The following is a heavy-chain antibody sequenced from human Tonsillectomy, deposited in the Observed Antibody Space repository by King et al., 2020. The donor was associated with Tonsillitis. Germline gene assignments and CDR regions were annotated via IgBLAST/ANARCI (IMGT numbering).Heavy chain of an antibody. CDR2: INHSGST. CDR3: AREPGIAAAGDWFDP. V-gene: IGHV4-34*01. Sequence: VQLQQWGAGLLKPSETLSLTCAVYCGSFSGYYWSWIRQPPGKGLEWSGEINHSGSTNYNPSLKSRVTISLAPSKNQFSLKLSSVTAADTAVYYCAREPGIAAAGDWFDPWGQGTLVTVSS. J-gene: IGHJ5*02. D-gene: IGHD6-13*01. CDR1: CGSFSGYY.